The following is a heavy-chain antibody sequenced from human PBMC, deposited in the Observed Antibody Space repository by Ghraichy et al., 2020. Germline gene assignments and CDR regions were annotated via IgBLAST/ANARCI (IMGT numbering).Heavy chain of an antibody. CDR3: ARDAGYGSGWLVNPFDY. CDR2: IYHSGST. Sequence: SETLSLTCSVSGYSISSGYYWGWIRQPPGKGLEWIGSIYHSGSTYYNPSLESRVTISVDTSENQLSLKLSSVTAADTAVYYCARDAGYGSGWLVNPFDYWGQGTLVTVSS. V-gene: IGHV4-38-2*02. J-gene: IGHJ4*02. D-gene: IGHD6-19*01. CDR1: GYSISSGYY.